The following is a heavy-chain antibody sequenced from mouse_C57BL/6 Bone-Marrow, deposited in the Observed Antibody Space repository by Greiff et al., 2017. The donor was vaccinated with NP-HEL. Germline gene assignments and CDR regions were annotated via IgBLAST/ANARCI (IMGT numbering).Heavy chain of an antibody. CDR1: GYTFTDYY. Sequence: VQLQQSGPVLVKPGASVKMSCKASGYTFTDYYMNWVKQSHGKSLEWIGVINPYNGGTSYNQKFKGKATLTVDKSSSTAYMELNSLTSEDSAVYYCAREYYGRKLDYWGQGTTLTVSS. D-gene: IGHD1-1*01. CDR2: INPYNGGT. V-gene: IGHV1-19*01. CDR3: AREYYGRKLDY. J-gene: IGHJ2*01.